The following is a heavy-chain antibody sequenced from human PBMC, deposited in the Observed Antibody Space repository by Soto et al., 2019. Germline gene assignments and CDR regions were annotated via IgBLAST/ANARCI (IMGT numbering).Heavy chain of an antibody. CDR3: TTLPSVDGGTGGRYFHL. Sequence: EVQLVESGGGLVRAGQSLKVSCAASGFTFSDSAMHWVRQAPGKGLEWVVRIRNKGSNYATVYAASVKGRFIISRDDSKNTAHLQMNSLKTEDTAVYYCTTLPSVDGGTGGRYFHLWGRGTLVTVSS. CDR1: GFTFSDSA. V-gene: IGHV3-73*02. D-gene: IGHD1-26*01. J-gene: IGHJ2*01. CDR2: IRNKGSNYAT.